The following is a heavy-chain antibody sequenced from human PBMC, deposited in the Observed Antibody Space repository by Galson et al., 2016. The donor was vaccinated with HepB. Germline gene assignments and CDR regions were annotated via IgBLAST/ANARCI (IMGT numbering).Heavy chain of an antibody. Sequence: SLRLSCAASGFTFTTYAMSWVRQAPGKGLDWVSTISGSGRNTYYADSVKGRFTISRDNSKNILYLQMNSLRAEDTAVYYCAKSFTGTTVFGVVPRGGGGAIWGQGTMVSVSA. CDR1: GFTFTTYA. CDR3: AKSFTGTTVFGVVPRGGGGAI. D-gene: IGHD3-3*01. J-gene: IGHJ3*02. V-gene: IGHV3-23*01. CDR2: ISGSGRNT.